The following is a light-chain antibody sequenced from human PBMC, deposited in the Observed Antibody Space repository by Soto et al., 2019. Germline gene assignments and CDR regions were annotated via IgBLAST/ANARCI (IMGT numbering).Light chain of an antibody. Sequence: QSVLTQPPSASGTPGQRVTISCSGSSSTIGSNTVNWYQQLPGTAPKLLIYSNNQRPSGVPDRFSGSKSGTSASLAISGLQSEDEADYYCAAWDDSLNDVVFGGGTKVTVL. V-gene: IGLV1-44*01. CDR2: SNN. CDR3: AAWDDSLNDVV. CDR1: SSTIGSNT. J-gene: IGLJ2*01.